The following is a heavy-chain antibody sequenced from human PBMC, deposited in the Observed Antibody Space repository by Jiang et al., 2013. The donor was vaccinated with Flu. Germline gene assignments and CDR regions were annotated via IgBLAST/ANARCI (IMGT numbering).Heavy chain of an antibody. CDR3: AGQTTVTLGY. CDR1: GVSISSSNHY. D-gene: IGHD4-17*01. V-gene: IGHV4-39*07. Sequence: GPGLVKPSETLSLTCAVSGVSISSSNHYWGWIRQPPGKGLEWIGAISYGGSTFYNPSLKSRLTISVDTSKNQFSLKLTSVTAADTALYYCAGQTTVTLGYWGQGTLVTVSS. J-gene: IGHJ4*02. CDR2: ISYGGST.